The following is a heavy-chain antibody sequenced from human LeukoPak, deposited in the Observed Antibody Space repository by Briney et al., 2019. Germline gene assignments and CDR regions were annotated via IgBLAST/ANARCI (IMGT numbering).Heavy chain of an antibody. Sequence: PGGSLRLSCAASGLTVSSNYMTWVRQAPGKGLEWVSVIYSGGSTYYADSVKGRFTISRDNSKDTLYLQMNSLRAEDTAVYYCARIGGSGWYWYFDLWGRGTLVTVSS. V-gene: IGHV3-53*01. CDR3: ARIGGSGWYWYFDL. CDR1: GLTVSSNY. CDR2: IYSGGST. J-gene: IGHJ2*01. D-gene: IGHD6-19*01.